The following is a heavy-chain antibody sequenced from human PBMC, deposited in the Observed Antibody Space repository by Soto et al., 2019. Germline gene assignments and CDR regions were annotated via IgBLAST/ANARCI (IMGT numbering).Heavy chain of an antibody. CDR1: GGSFSGYY. J-gene: IGHJ4*02. Sequence: SETLSLTCAVYGGSFSGYYWSWIRQPPGKGLEWIGEINHSGSTNYNPSLKSRVTISVDTSKNQFSLKLSSVTAADTAVYYCARGHADATVTTVTGGFDYWGQGTLVTVSS. CDR3: ARGHADATVTTVTGGFDY. CDR2: INHSGST. D-gene: IGHD4-17*01. V-gene: IGHV4-34*01.